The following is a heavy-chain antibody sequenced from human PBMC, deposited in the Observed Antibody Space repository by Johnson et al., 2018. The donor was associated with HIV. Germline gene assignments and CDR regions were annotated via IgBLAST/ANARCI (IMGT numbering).Heavy chain of an antibody. J-gene: IGHJ3*02. V-gene: IGHV3-66*01. CDR3: ARDTSGEGRAFDI. CDR2: IYSGGST. CDR1: GFTVSSNY. Sequence: MQLVESGGGLVQPGGSLRLSCAASGFTVSSNYMSWVRQAPGKGLEWVSVIYSGGSTYYADSVKGRFSISRDNAKNSLDLQMNSLRAEDTAVYYCARDTSGEGRAFDIWGQGTMVTVSS. D-gene: IGHD3-10*01.